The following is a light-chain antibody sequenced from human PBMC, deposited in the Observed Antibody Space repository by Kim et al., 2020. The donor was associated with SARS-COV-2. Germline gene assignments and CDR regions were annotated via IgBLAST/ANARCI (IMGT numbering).Light chain of an antibody. CDR1: QMFPPS. CDR3: QQRGNWPT. CDR2: DAS. Sequence: SLSPRDMATLSRTARQMFPPSFAWYQHKPGQSPRLLIHDASNRATRVPPRFSGGGSGTDFTLTISSLEPEDFAVYYCQQRGNWPTFGQGTRLEIK. J-gene: IGKJ5*01. V-gene: IGKV3-11*01.